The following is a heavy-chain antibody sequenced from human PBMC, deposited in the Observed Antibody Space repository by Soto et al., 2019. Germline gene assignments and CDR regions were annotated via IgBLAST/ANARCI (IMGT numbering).Heavy chain of an antibody. D-gene: IGHD3-22*01. CDR2: IFHGGST. Sequence: SETLSLTCAVYGGSFSGYFWSWIRQPPGKGLEWIGEIFHGGSTNYSPSLKSRVTISVDTSKNQFSLELSSVTAADTAAYYCARPHYDSNTFYYFFDYWGQGTLVTVSS. J-gene: IGHJ4*02. V-gene: IGHV4-34*12. CDR3: ARPHYDSNTFYYFFDY. CDR1: GGSFSGYF.